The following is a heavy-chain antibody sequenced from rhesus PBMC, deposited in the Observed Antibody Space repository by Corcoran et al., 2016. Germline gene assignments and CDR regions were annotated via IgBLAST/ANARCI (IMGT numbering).Heavy chain of an antibody. CDR2: IYGSSTST. D-gene: IGHD6-13*01. CDR1: GGSISDSYR. V-gene: IGHV4S10*01. CDR3: ATLYSSWSGFDY. Sequence: QVQLQESGPGVVKPSETLSLTCAVSGGSISDSYRWSWIRQPPGKGLEWIGYIYGSSTSTNYNPSLKSRVTISKDTSKNQFSLKLSSVTAADTAVDYCATLYSSWSGFDYWGQGVLVTVSS. J-gene: IGHJ4*01.